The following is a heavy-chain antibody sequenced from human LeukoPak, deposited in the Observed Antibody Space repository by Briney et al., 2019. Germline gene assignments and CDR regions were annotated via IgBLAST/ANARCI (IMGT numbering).Heavy chain of an antibody. D-gene: IGHD1-14*01. Sequence: GGSLRLSCAASGFTFSSYGMHWGRQAPGKGLEWVAVIWYDGSNKYYADSVKGRFTISRDNSKNTLYLQMNSLRAEDTAVYYCARDDDNLDAFDIWGQGTMVTVSS. J-gene: IGHJ3*02. CDR1: GFTFSSYG. CDR2: IWYDGSNK. V-gene: IGHV3-33*01. CDR3: ARDDDNLDAFDI.